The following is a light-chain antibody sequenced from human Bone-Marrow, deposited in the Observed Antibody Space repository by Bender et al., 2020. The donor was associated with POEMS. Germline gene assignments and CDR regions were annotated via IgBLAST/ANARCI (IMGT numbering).Light chain of an antibody. J-gene: IGLJ3*02. V-gene: IGLV2-14*02. CDR2: GDN. Sequence: QSALTQPASVSGSPGQSITISCTGTNSDVGSYTLVSWYQQHPGKAPKLLIYGDNNWPSGVPDRFSGSKSGTSAFLAITGLQAEDEADYYCQSYDSSLSGWVFGGGTKLTVL. CDR1: NSDVGSYTL. CDR3: QSYDSSLSGWV.